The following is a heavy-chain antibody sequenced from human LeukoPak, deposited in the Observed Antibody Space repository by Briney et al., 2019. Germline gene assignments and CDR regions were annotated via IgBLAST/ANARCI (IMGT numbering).Heavy chain of an antibody. J-gene: IGHJ4*02. CDR2: ISGSGGST. D-gene: IGHD6-19*01. CDR3: AKDLGYSSGWYIDY. V-gene: IGHV3-23*01. CDR1: GFTFSSYA. Sequence: GGSLRLSCAASGFTFSSYAMSCVRQAPGQGLHWVSAISGSGGSTYYADSVKGRFTISRDNSKNTLYLQMNSLRAEDTAVYYCAKDLGYSSGWYIDYWGQGTLVTVSS.